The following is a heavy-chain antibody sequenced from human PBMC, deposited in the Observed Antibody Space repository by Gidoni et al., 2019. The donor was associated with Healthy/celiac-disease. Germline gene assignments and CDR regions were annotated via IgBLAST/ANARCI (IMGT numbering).Heavy chain of an antibody. Sequence: QVQLVQSGAEVKKPGASVKVSCTASGYTFTGYYMHWVRQAPGQGLEWMGWINPNSGGTNYAQKFQGRVTMTRDTSISTAYMELSRLRSDDTAVYYCARGVRYFDWLSHYYYYGMDVWGQGTTVTVSS. CDR1: GYTFTGYY. J-gene: IGHJ6*02. V-gene: IGHV1-2*02. CDR2: INPNSGGT. CDR3: ARGVRYFDWLSHYYYYGMDV. D-gene: IGHD3-9*01.